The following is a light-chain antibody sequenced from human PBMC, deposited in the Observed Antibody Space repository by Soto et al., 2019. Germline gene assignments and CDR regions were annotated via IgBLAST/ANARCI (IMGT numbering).Light chain of an antibody. Sequence: EIVLTQSPGTLSLSPGERATLSCRASQSVSNNYLAWYQQKPGQAPSLLIYGASSRATGIPDMFSGSGSGTYFTLTISRLEPEDFAVYYCQQFDDSPLLTFGGGTKVEIK. CDR2: GAS. V-gene: IGKV3-20*01. CDR1: QSVSNNY. CDR3: QQFDDSPLLT. J-gene: IGKJ4*01.